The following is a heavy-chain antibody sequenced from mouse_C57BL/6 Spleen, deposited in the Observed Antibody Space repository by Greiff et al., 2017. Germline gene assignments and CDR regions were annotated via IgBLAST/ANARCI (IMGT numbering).Heavy chain of an antibody. D-gene: IGHD2-4*01. Sequence: EVKLVESGGDLVKPGGSLKLSCAASGFTFSSYGMSWVRQTPDKRLEWVATISTGGSYTYYPDSVKGRFTISRDNAKNTLYLQMRSLKAKDTAEDYCAGRDYDYEDGYAMDYWGQGTSVTVSS. J-gene: IGHJ4*01. CDR1: GFTFSSYG. CDR3: AGRDYDYEDGYAMDY. V-gene: IGHV5-6*02. CDR2: ISTGGSYT.